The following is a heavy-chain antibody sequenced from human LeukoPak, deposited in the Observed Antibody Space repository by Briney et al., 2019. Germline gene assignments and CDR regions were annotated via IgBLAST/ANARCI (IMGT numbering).Heavy chain of an antibody. CDR3: ATGGRNFVYYFDY. D-gene: IGHD1-26*01. V-gene: IGHV4-59*01. J-gene: IGHJ4*02. CDR1: GASISSYY. CDR2: MYNSGST. Sequence: SETLSLTCTVSGASISSYYWSWIRQPPGKGLEWIGYMYNSGSTNFNPSLMGRVTIPVDTSKNQFSLKLSSVTAADTAVYYCATGGRNFVYYFDYWGQGTLVTVSS.